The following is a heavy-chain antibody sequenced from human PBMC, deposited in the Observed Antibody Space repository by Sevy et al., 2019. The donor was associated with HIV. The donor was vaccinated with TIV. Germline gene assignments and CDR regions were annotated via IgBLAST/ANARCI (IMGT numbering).Heavy chain of an antibody. Sequence: GGSLRLSCAASGFTFSSYAMSWVRQAPGKGLEWVSAISGSGGSTYYADSVKGRFTISRDNSKNTLYLQMNSLRAEDTAVYYCATDPQGVWFGESHGGDAFDIWGQGTMVTVSS. D-gene: IGHD3-10*01. CDR1: GFTFSSYA. CDR3: ATDPQGVWFGESHGGDAFDI. J-gene: IGHJ3*02. V-gene: IGHV3-23*01. CDR2: ISGSGGST.